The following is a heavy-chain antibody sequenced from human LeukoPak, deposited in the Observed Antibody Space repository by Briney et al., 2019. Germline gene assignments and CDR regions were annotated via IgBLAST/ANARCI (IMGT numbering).Heavy chain of an antibody. D-gene: IGHD3-10*01. J-gene: IGHJ4*02. CDR3: ARLVVRGTTGDGGDY. Sequence: GASVKVSCKASGYTFTNYDINWVRQATGQGLEWMGWMNPNSGNTGYAQKFQGRVTMTRDTSISTAYMELSGLRSEDTAVYYYARLVVRGTTGDGGDYWGQGTLVTVSS. V-gene: IGHV1-8*01. CDR1: GYTFTNYD. CDR2: MNPNSGNT.